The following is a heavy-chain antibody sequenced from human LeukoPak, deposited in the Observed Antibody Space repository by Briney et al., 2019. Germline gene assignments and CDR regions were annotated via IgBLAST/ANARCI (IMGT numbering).Heavy chain of an antibody. CDR2: MNPNSGNT. CDR3: KTGGTHWFDP. Sequence: ASVKISCKASGYTFTSYDINWVRQATGQGLEWMGWMNPNSGNTGYAQKFQGRVTITRNTSISTAYMELSSLRSEDTAVYYCKTGGTHWFDPWGQGTLVTVSS. CDR1: GYTFTSYD. J-gene: IGHJ5*02. D-gene: IGHD7-27*01. V-gene: IGHV1-8*03.